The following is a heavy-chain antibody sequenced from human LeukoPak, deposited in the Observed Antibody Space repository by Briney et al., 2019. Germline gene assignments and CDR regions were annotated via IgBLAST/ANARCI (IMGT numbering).Heavy chain of an antibody. Sequence: GGSLRLSCAASGFTVSSNYMSWVRQAPGRGLEWVSVIYSGGSTYYADSVKGRFTISRDNSRNTLYLQMNSLRAEDTAVYYCARERYSYLDYWGQGTLVTVSS. V-gene: IGHV3-53*01. D-gene: IGHD1-1*01. CDR3: ARERYSYLDY. J-gene: IGHJ4*02. CDR1: GFTVSSNY. CDR2: IYSGGST.